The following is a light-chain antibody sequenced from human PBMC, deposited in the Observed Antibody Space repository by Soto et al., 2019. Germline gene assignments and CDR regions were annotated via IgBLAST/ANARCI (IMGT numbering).Light chain of an antibody. CDR2: DAS. J-gene: IGKJ3*01. CDR3: QQYNNYPFT. CDR1: QSVSGW. Sequence: DIQMTQSPSTLSASVGDRVTITCRASQSVSGWLAWYQQKPGKAPKFLIYDASSLQSGVPSRFSGSGSGTEFTLTISSRQPDDFATYYCQQYNNYPFTFGPGTRVDVK. V-gene: IGKV1-5*01.